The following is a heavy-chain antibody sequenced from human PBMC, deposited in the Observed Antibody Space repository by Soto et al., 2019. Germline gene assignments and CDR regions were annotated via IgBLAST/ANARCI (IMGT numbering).Heavy chain of an antibody. V-gene: IGHV4-39*02. CDR2: IYYSGST. CDR1: GGSISSSSYY. CDR3: AREEKDPRDYYYYYGMDV. Sequence: LSLTRTVSGGSISSSSYYWGWIRQPPGKGLEWIGSIYYSGSTYYNPSLKSRVTISVDTSKNQFSLKLSSVTAADTAVYYCAREEKDPRDYYYYYGMDVWGQGTTVTV. J-gene: IGHJ6*02.